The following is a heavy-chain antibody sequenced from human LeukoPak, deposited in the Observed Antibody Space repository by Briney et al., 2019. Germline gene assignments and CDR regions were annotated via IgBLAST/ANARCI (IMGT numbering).Heavy chain of an antibody. CDR1: GLPFHFYA. Sequence: GRALVPSLAAPGLPFHFYALNRVPPAPGKGLGCVALISYDESKNYFIDSVMGRFTISRDNSNNTLYLQMNSLRAEDTAVYYCARNWEFDYWGQGTLVTVSS. D-gene: IGHD1-26*01. CDR3: ARNWEFDY. J-gene: IGHJ4*02. CDR2: ISYDESKN. V-gene: IGHV3-30*10.